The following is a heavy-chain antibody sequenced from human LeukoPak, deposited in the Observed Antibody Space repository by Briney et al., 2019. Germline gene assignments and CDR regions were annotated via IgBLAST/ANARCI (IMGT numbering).Heavy chain of an antibody. CDR3: ARQVRYSYGFGAFDI. CDR2: IYPGDSDT. Sequence: GESLKISCKGSGYSFTSYWIGWVRQTPGKGLEWMGIIYPGDSDTRYSPSFQGQVTISADKSISTAYLQWSSLKASDTAMYYCARQVRYSYGFGAFDIWGQGTMVTVSS. D-gene: IGHD5-18*01. V-gene: IGHV5-51*01. CDR1: GYSFTSYW. J-gene: IGHJ3*02.